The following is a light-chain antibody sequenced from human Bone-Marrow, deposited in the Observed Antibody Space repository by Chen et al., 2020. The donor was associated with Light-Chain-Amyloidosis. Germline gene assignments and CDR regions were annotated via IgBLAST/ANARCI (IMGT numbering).Light chain of an antibody. J-gene: IGKJ2*01. CDR1: QSLGSA. V-gene: IGKV3-11*01. CDR2: DAS. Sequence: EIILTQSPATLSLSPGERATLSCSASQSLGSALAWYQQNTGQAPRLLIFDASKRAAGIPARFSGGRSGTDFTLTIDNLQPEDFASYYCQHRINWPQHTFGPGTKLEIK. CDR3: QHRINWPQHT.